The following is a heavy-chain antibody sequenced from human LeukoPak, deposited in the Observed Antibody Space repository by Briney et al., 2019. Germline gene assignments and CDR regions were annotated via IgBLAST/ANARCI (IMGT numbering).Heavy chain of an antibody. CDR1: GFTFSSYA. D-gene: IGHD6-19*01. CDR2: ISGSGGST. J-gene: IGHJ4*02. Sequence: GGSLRLSCAASGFTFSSYAMSWVRQAPGKGLEWVSGISGSGGSTYYADSVKGRFTISRDNSKNTLYLQMNSLRAEDTAVYYCAIDRSGWPIDYRGQGTLVTVSS. CDR3: AIDRSGWPIDY. V-gene: IGHV3-23*01.